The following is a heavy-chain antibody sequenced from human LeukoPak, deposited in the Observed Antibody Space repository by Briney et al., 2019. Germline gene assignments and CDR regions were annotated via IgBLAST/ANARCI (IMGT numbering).Heavy chain of an antibody. CDR1: GYTFTGYY. J-gene: IGHJ3*02. V-gene: IGHV1-2*02. CDR2: INPNSGGT. Sequence: ASVKVSCKASGYTFTGYYMHWVRQAPGQGLEWMGWINPNSGGTNYAQKFQGRVTMTRDTSISTAYMELSRLRSDDTAVYYCARGPRMVAMNGYAFDIWGPGTTVIVSS. CDR3: ARGPRMVAMNGYAFDI. D-gene: IGHD2-2*01.